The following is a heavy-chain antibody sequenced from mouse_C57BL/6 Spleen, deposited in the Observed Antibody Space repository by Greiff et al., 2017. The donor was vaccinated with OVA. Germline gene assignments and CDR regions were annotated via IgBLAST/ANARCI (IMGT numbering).Heavy chain of an antibody. CDR3: ERGRGSQGYFDD. V-gene: IGHV3-1*01. Sequence: DVKLVESGPGMVKPSQSLSLTCTVTGYSITSGYDWHWIRHFPGNQLEWMGYISYSGSTTYNPTLKSRISITHDTSKNHFFLKLKSVTTKDTAEYYCERGRGSQGYFDDWGTGTAVTVSS. D-gene: IGHD1-1*02. CDR2: ISYSGST. J-gene: IGHJ1*03. CDR1: GYSITSGYD.